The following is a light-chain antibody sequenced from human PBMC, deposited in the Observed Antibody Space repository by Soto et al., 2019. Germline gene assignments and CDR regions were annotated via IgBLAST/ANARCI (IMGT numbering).Light chain of an antibody. CDR3: QSYDSSRSPLYV. CDR2: ANN. V-gene: IGLV1-40*01. CDR1: SSNIGAGYD. J-gene: IGLJ1*01. Sequence: QSVLRQPPSVSGAPGHRFSISCTGSSSNIGAGYDVHWYQHLPGTAPKLLIYANNNRPSGVPDRFSGSKSGTSASLAITGLQAEDEDDYYCQSYDSSRSPLYVFGTGTKVTV.